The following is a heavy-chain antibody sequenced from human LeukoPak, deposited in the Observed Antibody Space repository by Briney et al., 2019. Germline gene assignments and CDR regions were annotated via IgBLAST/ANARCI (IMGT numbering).Heavy chain of an antibody. CDR2: ISYDGSNK. V-gene: IGHV3-30-3*01. CDR1: GFTFSSYA. Sequence: GGSLRLSCAASGFTFSSYAMHWVRQAPGKGLEWVAVISYDGSNKYYADSVKGRFTISRDNSKNTLYLQMNSLRAEDTAVYYCARDRADTAMSRFDYWGQGTLVTVSS. CDR3: ARDRADTAMSRFDY. D-gene: IGHD5-18*01. J-gene: IGHJ4*02.